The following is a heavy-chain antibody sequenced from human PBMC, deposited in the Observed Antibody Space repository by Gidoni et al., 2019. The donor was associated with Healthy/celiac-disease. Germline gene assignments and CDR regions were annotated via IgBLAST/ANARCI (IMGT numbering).Heavy chain of an antibody. CDR1: GFTFSRYS. V-gene: IGHV3-21*01. CDR3: ARAPGWAGDYLGAPNWYFDL. D-gene: IGHD4-17*01. Sequence: EVQLVESGGGLVKPGGSLRLSCAASGFTFSRYSMNWVRQAPGKGLEWVSSISSSSSYIYYADSVKGRFTISRDNAKNSLYLQMNSLRAEDTAVYYCARAPGWAGDYLGAPNWYFDLWGRGTLVTVSS. CDR2: ISSSSSYI. J-gene: IGHJ2*01.